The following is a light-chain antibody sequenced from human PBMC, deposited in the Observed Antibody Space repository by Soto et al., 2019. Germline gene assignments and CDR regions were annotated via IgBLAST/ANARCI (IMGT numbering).Light chain of an antibody. CDR1: SSDFGGYTY. Sequence: QSVLTQPASVSGSPGQSITISCTGTSSDFGGYTYVSWYQQHPGKAPKLMIFDATSRPSGVSNRFSGSKSDNTASLTIAGLQAEDEADYYCSSYTSTSTYVFGTGTEVTVL. CDR2: DAT. J-gene: IGLJ1*01. CDR3: SSYTSTSTYV. V-gene: IGLV2-14*03.